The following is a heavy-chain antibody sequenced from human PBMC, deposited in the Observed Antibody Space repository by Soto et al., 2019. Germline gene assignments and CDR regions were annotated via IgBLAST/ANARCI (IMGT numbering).Heavy chain of an antibody. D-gene: IGHD5-18*01. CDR1: GGSINSGGYC. J-gene: IGHJ4*02. V-gene: IGHV4-31*03. Sequence: QVQLQESGPGLMKPSQTLSLTCTVSGGSINSGGYCWSWIRQHPGKGLDWIGGISYGGNTSYNPSLKSRFTISVDTSKYQFSLKLTSVTAADTAVYYCSRGILVWGQGALITVSS. CDR3: SRGILV. CDR2: ISYGGNT.